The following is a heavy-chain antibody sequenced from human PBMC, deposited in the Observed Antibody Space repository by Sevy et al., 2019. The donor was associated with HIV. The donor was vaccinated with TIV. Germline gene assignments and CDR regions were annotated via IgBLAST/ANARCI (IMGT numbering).Heavy chain of an antibody. D-gene: IGHD1-1*01. CDR3: AREGELEGSRDGMDV. CDR2: MNPNSGNT. Sequence: ASVKVSCKASGYTFTSYDSNWVRQATGQGLEWMGWMNPNSGNTGYAQKFQGRVTMTRNTSISTAYMELSSLRSEDTAVYYCAREGELEGSRDGMDVWGQGTTVTVSS. J-gene: IGHJ6*02. CDR1: GYTFTSYD. V-gene: IGHV1-8*01.